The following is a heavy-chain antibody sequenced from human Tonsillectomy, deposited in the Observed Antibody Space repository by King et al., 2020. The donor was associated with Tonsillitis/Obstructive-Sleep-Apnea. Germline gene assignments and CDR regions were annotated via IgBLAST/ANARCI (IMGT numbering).Heavy chain of an antibody. V-gene: IGHV3-30*04. CDR3: AKDHLGSASYFDY. Sequence: VQLVESGGGVVQPGRSLRLSCAASGFNFRNYAMHWVRQAPGKGLEWVAVISDDGSNKNYADSVKGRFTISRDNSKNTLYLQMNSLRAEDTAVYYCAKDHLGSASYFDYWGQGTLVTVSS. CDR2: ISDDGSNK. CDR1: GFNFRNYA. D-gene: IGHD7-27*01. J-gene: IGHJ4*02.